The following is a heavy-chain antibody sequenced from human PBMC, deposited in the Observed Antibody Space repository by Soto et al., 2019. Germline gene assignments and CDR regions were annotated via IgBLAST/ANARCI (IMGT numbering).Heavy chain of an antibody. Sequence: EVQLLESGGGLVQPGGSLRLSCEASGFIFSNYAMTWVRQAAGKGLEWVSSISGPGGSTYYADSVQRRFTIPRDNSKNTLFLQMHRLRADDTALYFCARDERIAVAGTDTWGQGTLVTVTS. CDR1: GFIFSNYA. CDR2: ISGPGGST. D-gene: IGHD6-19*01. V-gene: IGHV3-23*01. J-gene: IGHJ5*02. CDR3: ARDERIAVAGTDT.